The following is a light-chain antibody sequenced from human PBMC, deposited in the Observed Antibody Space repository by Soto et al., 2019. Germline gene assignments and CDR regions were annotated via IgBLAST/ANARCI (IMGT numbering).Light chain of an antibody. V-gene: IGKV3-20*01. CDR1: QSVSNNY. Sequence: EIVLTQSPGTLSLSPGERATLSCRASQSVSNNYLAWYQQKPGQAPRLLIYDVSNRATDIPARFSGSGSGTDFTLTISRLEPEDFAVYYCQQYGSSPVTFGQGTKVDIK. J-gene: IGKJ1*01. CDR3: QQYGSSPVT. CDR2: DVS.